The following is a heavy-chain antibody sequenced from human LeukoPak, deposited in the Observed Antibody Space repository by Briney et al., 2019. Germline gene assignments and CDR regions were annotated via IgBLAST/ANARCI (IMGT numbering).Heavy chain of an antibody. CDR3: ARAAPWFDP. V-gene: IGHV4-4*07. CDR1: GGPISGYY. CDR2: IYNSENT. Sequence: PSETLSLTCTVSGGPISGYYWSWIRQPAGRGLEWIGRIYNSENTDYNPSLKSRVTMSIDTSKNQFSLKLSSVSAADTAVYYCARAAPWFDPWGQGTLVTVSS. J-gene: IGHJ5*02.